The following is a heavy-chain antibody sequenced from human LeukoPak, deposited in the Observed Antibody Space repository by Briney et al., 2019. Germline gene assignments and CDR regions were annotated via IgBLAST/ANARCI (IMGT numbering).Heavy chain of an antibody. J-gene: IGHJ4*02. CDR3: ARILTGYDASDY. D-gene: IGHD3-9*01. CDR1: GFTFSSYW. Sequence: GGSLRLSCAVSGFTFSSYWISWVRQAPGKGLQWVANIIQDGREKYYVDSVKGRFTISRDNAKNSLYLQMDSLSVDDTAVYYCARILTGYDASDYWGQGTLVTVSS. V-gene: IGHV3-7*01. CDR2: IIQDGREK.